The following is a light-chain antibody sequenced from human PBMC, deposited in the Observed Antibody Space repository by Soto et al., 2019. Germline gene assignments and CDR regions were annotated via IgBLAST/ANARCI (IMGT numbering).Light chain of an antibody. Sequence: EIVLTQSPATLSSFPGDRVTLSCRASQYINTRLAWYQHRPGQAPRLLIYQTSLRAAGIPARFSASGSGTDFTLTISRLEAEDFAVYYCQQSSSSPITFGQGTRLEIK. CDR2: QTS. CDR3: QQSSSSPIT. J-gene: IGKJ5*01. CDR1: QYINTR. V-gene: IGKV3-20*01.